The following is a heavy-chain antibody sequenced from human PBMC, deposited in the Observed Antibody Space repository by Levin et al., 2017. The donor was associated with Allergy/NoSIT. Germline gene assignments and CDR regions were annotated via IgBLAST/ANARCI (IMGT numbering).Heavy chain of an antibody. D-gene: IGHD6-25*01. CDR3: ARGSVSDRLDGAFDY. J-gene: IGHJ4*02. CDR2: IYYSGST. CDR1: GGSISSYY. Sequence: SETLSLTCTVSGGSISSYYWSWIRQPPGKGLEWIGYIYYSGSTNYNPSLKSRVTISVDTSKNQFSLKLSSVTAADTAVYYCARGSVSDRLDGAFDYWGQGTLVTVSS. V-gene: IGHV4-59*01.